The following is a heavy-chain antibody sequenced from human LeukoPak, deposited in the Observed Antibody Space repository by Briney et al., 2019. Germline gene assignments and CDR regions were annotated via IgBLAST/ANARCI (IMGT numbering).Heavy chain of an antibody. D-gene: IGHD5-12*01. Sequence: SETLSLTCTVSGGSISSGGYYWSWIRQHPGKGLEWIGYIYYSGSTYYNPSLKSRVTISVDTSKNQFSLELSSVTAADTAVYYCARGGGRSDYEAYWGQGTLVTVSS. CDR1: GGSISSGGYY. J-gene: IGHJ4*02. V-gene: IGHV4-31*03. CDR3: ARGGGRSDYEAY. CDR2: IYYSGST.